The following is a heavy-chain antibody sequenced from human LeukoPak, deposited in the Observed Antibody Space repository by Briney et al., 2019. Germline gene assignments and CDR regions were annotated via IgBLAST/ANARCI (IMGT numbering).Heavy chain of an antibody. J-gene: IGHJ4*02. CDR2: IWYDGSKK. Sequence: GGSLRLSCVASGFTFSSHVMHWVRQAPGKGLEWVAVIWYDGSKKYYADSVKGRFTISRDNSKNTLYLQMDSLKAEDTAVYYCARYTTYWSLDYWGQGTLVTVSS. V-gene: IGHV3-33*08. CDR3: ARYTTYWSLDY. CDR1: GFTFSSHV. D-gene: IGHD2-8*02.